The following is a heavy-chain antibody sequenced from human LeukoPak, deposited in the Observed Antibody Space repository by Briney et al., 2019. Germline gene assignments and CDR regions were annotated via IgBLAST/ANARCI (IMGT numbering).Heavy chain of an antibody. Sequence: PGGSLRLSCAASGFTFNSYAMHWVRQAPGKGLEYVSGIRSKGGSTYYVNSVKGRFTISRDNSKNTLYLQMDSLRAEDTAVYYCARTYSYGNFDYWGQGTLVTLSS. J-gene: IGHJ4*02. D-gene: IGHD5-18*01. CDR3: ARTYSYGNFDY. V-gene: IGHV3-64*01. CDR2: IRSKGGST. CDR1: GFTFNSYA.